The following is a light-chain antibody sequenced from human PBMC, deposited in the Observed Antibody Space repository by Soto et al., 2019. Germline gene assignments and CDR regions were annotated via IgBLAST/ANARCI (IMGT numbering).Light chain of an antibody. CDR2: HNN. Sequence: QSVLTQPPSASGTPGQRVTIACSGSSSNIGSTTVKWYQQLPGTAPKLLIYHNNQRPSGVPDRFSGSKSGTSASLAISGLQSEDEADYYCAAWDDSLNGVVFGGGTKVTVL. J-gene: IGLJ3*02. CDR3: AAWDDSLNGVV. CDR1: SSNIGSTT. V-gene: IGLV1-44*01.